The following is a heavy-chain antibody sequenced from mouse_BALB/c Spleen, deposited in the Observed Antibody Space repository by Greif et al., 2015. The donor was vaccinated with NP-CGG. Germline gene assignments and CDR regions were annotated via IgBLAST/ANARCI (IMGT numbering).Heavy chain of an antibody. CDR3: ARSGSDLYGYDGWFAY. Sequence: QVQLQQPGAELAKPGASVKMSCKASGYTFTSYWMHWVKQRPGQGLEWIGYINPSTGYTEYNQKFKDKATLTADKSSSTAYMQLSSLTSEDSAVYYCARSGSDLYGYDGWFAYWGQGTLVTVSA. J-gene: IGHJ3*01. CDR2: INPSTGYT. CDR1: GYTFTSYW. V-gene: IGHV1-7*01. D-gene: IGHD2-2*01.